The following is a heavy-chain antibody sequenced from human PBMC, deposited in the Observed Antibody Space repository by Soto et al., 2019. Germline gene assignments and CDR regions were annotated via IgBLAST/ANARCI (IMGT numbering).Heavy chain of an antibody. Sequence: PGGSLRLSCAASGFTLSSYAMHWVRQAPGKGLEWVAVISYDGSNKYYADSVKGRFTISRDNSKNTLDLQMNSLRAEDTAVFYCARDSFPTKTKGHGVYLYYGVDVWGQGTTVTVSS. CDR3: ARDSFPTKTKGHGVYLYYGVDV. D-gene: IGHD3-3*01. J-gene: IGHJ6*02. CDR2: ISYDGSNK. CDR1: GFTLSSYA. V-gene: IGHV3-30-3*01.